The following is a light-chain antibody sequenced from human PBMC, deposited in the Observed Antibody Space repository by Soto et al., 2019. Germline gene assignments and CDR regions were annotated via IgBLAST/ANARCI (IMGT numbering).Light chain of an antibody. CDR1: QGIKKY. CDR2: AAS. J-gene: IGKJ1*01. CDR3: QKYDTVPWA. Sequence: DIQMTQSPSSLSASLGDRVTITCRASQGIKKYVAWYQQKPGKVPKLLIYAASSLQSGVPSRFSGSRSGTDFTLTISSLQPEDVATYYCQKYDTVPWAFGQGTKVDIK. V-gene: IGKV1-27*01.